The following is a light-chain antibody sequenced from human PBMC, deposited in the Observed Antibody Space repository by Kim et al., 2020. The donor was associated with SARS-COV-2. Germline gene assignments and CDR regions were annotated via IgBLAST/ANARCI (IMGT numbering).Light chain of an antibody. CDR1: QVVSRS. CDR2: GLS. CDR3: QQYNSSPRT. J-gene: IGKJ1*01. V-gene: IGKV3-20*01. Sequence: LSPGETATLHRRACQVVSRSLAWYQQTPGQSPRLLIYGLSTRATGIPDRFSGSGSVTDFTLTISRLEPEDFAVYYCQQYNSSPRTFGQGTKVDIK.